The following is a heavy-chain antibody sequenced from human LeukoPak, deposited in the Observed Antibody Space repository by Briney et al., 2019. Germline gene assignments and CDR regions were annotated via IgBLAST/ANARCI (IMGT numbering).Heavy chain of an antibody. CDR2: ISSTGSYT. V-gene: IGHV3-11*03. Sequence: PGGSLRLSCSASGFTFSDYYMTWIRHAPGKGLEGVSYISSTGSYTGYFESVKGRFTISRDTAKNSLSLEMNSLRVEDTAVYYCATNPLGYCSYGSCGGNYWGPGTLVTVSS. D-gene: IGHD2-15*01. CDR3: ATNPLGYCSYGSCGGNY. J-gene: IGHJ4*01. CDR1: GFTFSDYY.